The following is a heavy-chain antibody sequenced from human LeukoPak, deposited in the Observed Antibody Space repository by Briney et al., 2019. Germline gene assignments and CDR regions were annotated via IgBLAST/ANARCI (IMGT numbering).Heavy chain of an antibody. V-gene: IGHV3-74*01. CDR2: INSDGSWT. CDR1: GNYW. J-gene: IGHJ4*02. Sequence: GGSLRLSCAASGNYWMHWVRQAPGKGLVWVSHINSDGSWTSYADSVKGRFTISKDNAKNTVYLQMNNLRAEDTAVYYCVSFYETXWGXGTLVTVSS. D-gene: IGHD2-2*01. CDR3: VSFYETX.